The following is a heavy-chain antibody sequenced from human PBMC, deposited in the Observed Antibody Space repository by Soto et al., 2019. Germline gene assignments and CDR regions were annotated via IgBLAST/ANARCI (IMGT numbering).Heavy chain of an antibody. J-gene: IGHJ5*02. Sequence: QLQLQESGPGLVKPSETLSLTCSVSGGSISSSSYYWGWIRQPPGKGLEWIGSIYYSGSIYYNPSLTSRATXSXDKXKNQFSLKLSSVTAAETAVYYCARQSSGWYNWFDPWGQGTLVTVSS. CDR2: IYYSGSI. D-gene: IGHD6-19*01. CDR1: GGSISSSSYY. V-gene: IGHV4-39*01. CDR3: ARQSSGWYNWFDP.